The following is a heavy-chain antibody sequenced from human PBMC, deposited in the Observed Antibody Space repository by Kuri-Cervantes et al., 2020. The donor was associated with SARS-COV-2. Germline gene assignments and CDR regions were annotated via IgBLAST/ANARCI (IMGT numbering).Heavy chain of an antibody. CDR2: ISSDGSDK. V-gene: IGHV3-30*04. CDR1: GFAFSTYP. D-gene: IGHD6-13*01. Sequence: GGSLRLSCAASGFAFSTYPMHWVRQAPGKGLEWVAAISSDGSDKYNIDSVKGRFTISRDNSKSTLSLQMNSLRPEDTAVYYCARDQGGYSSSWYDYYYYYMDVWGKGTTVTVSS. J-gene: IGHJ6*03. CDR3: ARDQGGYSSSWYDYYYYYMDV.